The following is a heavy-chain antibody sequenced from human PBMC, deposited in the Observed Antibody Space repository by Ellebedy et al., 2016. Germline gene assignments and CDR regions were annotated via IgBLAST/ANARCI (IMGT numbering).Heavy chain of an antibody. J-gene: IGHJ4*02. V-gene: IGHV3-21*01. CDR1: GFSFSVFP. Sequence: GGSLRLSXAASGFSFSVFPMHWVRQAPGKGLEWVATIVFSGTAAYYADSVKGRFIVSRDNTKNSLFLQMNSLEVEDTAVYYCARDGREWSRDCWGQGSLVTVSS. CDR2: IVFSGTAA. D-gene: IGHD3-3*01. CDR3: ARDGREWSRDC.